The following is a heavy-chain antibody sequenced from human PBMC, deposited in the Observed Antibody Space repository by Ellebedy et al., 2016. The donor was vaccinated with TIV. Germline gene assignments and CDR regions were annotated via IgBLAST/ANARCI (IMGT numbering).Heavy chain of an antibody. CDR3: ARDFYGLDL. J-gene: IGHJ6*02. Sequence: AASVKVSCKASEYTFTDYYLHWVRQAPGQGLEWVGWINTNSGGTNYAQKFQDRVTMTRNTSITTAYMELSRLRSNDTAIYYGARDFYGLDLWGQGTTVTVSS. CDR2: INTNSGGT. V-gene: IGHV1-2*02. CDR1: EYTFTDYY.